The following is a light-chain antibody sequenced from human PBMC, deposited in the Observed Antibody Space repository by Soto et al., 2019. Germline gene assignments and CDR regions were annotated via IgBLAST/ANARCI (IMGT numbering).Light chain of an antibody. V-gene: IGKV1-5*03. CDR3: QQYNSYSG. CDR1: QSISSW. J-gene: IGKJ1*01. Sequence: DIQMTQSPSTLSASVGDRVTITCRASQSISSWLAWYQQKPGKAPKLLIYKASSLESGVPSRFSGNGSGTEFTLTISSLQPDDFATYYCQQYNSYSGFGQGTKVEIK. CDR2: KAS.